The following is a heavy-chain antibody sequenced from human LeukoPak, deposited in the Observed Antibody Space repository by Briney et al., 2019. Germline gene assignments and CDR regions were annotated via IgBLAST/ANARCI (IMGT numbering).Heavy chain of an antibody. D-gene: IGHD3-22*01. V-gene: IGHV1-24*01. CDR3: ATEYYYDTRDAFDI. CDR2: FDPEDGEK. CDR1: GYTLTELS. Sequence: KPGASVKVSCKVSGYTLTELSMHWVRQAPGKGLEWLGGFDPEDGEKIYAQQFQCRVTMTEDTSTDTAYRELSRLRSEDTAVYYCATEYYYDTRDAFDIWGQGTMVTVSS. J-gene: IGHJ3*02.